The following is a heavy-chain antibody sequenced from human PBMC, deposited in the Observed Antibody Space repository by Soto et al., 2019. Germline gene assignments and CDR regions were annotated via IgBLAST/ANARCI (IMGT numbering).Heavy chain of an antibody. CDR3: ARDLYYGSGSYYYGMDV. D-gene: IGHD3-10*01. J-gene: IGHJ6*02. CDR2: ISYDGSNK. CDR1: GFTFSSYA. V-gene: IGHV3-30-3*01. Sequence: QVQLVESGGGVVQPGRSLRLSCAASGFTFSSYAMHWVRQAPGKGLEWVAVISYDGSNKYYADSVKGRFTISRDNSKNTLYLQMNSLRAEDTAVYYCARDLYYGSGSYYYGMDVWGQGTTVTVSS.